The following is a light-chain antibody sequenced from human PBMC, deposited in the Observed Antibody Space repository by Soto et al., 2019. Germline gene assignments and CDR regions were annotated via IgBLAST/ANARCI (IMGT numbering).Light chain of an antibody. CDR2: NTN. J-gene: IGLJ3*02. CDR1: SGSVSTSYY. V-gene: IGLV8-61*01. Sequence: QAVVTQEPSFSVSPGRTVTLTCGLSSGSVSTSYYPSWYQQTPGQAPRTLIYNTNTRPSGVPDRFSGSIPGNKAALTITGVQADDESDYYCVLYMGSGISVFGGGTKLTVL. CDR3: VLYMGSGISV.